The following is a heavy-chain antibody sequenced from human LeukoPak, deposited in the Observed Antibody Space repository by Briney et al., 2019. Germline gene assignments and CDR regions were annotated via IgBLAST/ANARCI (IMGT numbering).Heavy chain of an antibody. CDR3: ARGYSPSYIDFCSGSNWFAR. Sequence: GVSLTLSCTASGFFSNHEMNWVRPAPGRGLEWVSHIRNRGGTIYHADPVKGRFTISRENARHSLFLKISSLRDEDSSVYYCARGYSPSYIDFCSGSNWFARWGQGTLVTVSS. CDR2: IRNRGGTI. D-gene: IGHD3-3*01. J-gene: IGHJ5*02. V-gene: IGHV3-48*03. CDR1: GFFSNHE.